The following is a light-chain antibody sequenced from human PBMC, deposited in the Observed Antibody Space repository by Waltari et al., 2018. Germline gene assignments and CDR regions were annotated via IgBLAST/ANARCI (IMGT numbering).Light chain of an antibody. J-gene: IGLJ3*02. Sequence: QLVLTQSPSASASLGASAKLTCTLSSGHSSYVIAWLQQQPEKGPRYLMKVNSDGSHSKGDEIPDRFSGSSTGAERYLTSSSVQPEDEADEYCQTGGHGTWVFGGGTKLTVL. CDR1: SGHSSYV. CDR3: QTGGHGTWV. CDR2: VNSDGSH. V-gene: IGLV4-69*01.